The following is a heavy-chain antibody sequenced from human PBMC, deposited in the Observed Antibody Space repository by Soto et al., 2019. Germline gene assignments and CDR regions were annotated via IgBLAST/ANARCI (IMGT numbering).Heavy chain of an antibody. Sequence: PGESLKISCKGSVYSFTSYWISWVRQMPGKGLEWMGRIDPSDSYTNYSPSFQGHVTISADKSISTAYLQWSSLKASDTAMYYCAASAAADYNFDYWGQGKRGTVSP. CDR2: IDPSDSYT. D-gene: IGHD6-13*01. J-gene: IGHJ4*02. V-gene: IGHV5-10-1*01. CDR3: AASAAADYNFDY. CDR1: VYSFTSYW.